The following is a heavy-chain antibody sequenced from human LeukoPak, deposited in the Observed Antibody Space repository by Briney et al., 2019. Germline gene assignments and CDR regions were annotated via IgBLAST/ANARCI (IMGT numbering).Heavy chain of an antibody. CDR1: GYTFTSYG. V-gene: IGHV1-18*01. Sequence: ASVKVSCKASGYTFTSYGISWVRQAPGQGLEWMGWISAYNGNTNYAQKLQGRVTMTTDTSTSTAYMELSRLRSDDTAVYYCARVAYYYDSSGYYGGWGQGTLVTVSS. J-gene: IGHJ4*02. CDR3: ARVAYYYDSSGYYGG. D-gene: IGHD3-22*01. CDR2: ISAYNGNT.